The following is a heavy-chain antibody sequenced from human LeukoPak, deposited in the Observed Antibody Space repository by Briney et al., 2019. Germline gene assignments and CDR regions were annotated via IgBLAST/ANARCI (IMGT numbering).Heavy chain of an antibody. CDR1: GFTFSSYA. D-gene: IGHD1-26*01. CDR3: ARSGINNFDY. J-gene: IGHJ4*02. Sequence: GGSLRLSCVASGFTFSSYALSWVRQAPGKGLEWVSSVSKSGGSTYYAESVKGRFTIARDSSKNTLYLQMNSVRADDTAVYYCARSGINNFDYWGQGTLVTVSS. CDR2: VSKSGGST. V-gene: IGHV3-23*01.